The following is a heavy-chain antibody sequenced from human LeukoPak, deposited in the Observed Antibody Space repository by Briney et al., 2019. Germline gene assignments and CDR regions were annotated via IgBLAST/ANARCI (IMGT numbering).Heavy chain of an antibody. V-gene: IGHV1-3*01. J-gene: IGHJ4*02. CDR1: GYTFTNYA. CDR3: ARSRLAAAGIFDY. CDR2: INAGNGNT. D-gene: IGHD6-13*01. Sequence: ASVKVSCKASGYTFTNYAMHWVRQAPGQRLEWMGWINAGNGNTKYSQKFQGRVAITRDTSASTAYMELSSLRSEDTAVYYCARSRLAAAGIFDYWGQGTLVTVSS.